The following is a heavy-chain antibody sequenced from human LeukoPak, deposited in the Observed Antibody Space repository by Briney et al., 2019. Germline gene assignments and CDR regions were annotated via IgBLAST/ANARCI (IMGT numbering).Heavy chain of an antibody. CDR2: INQSGST. CDR3: ARGGCSSTSCYTENAFDI. J-gene: IGHJ3*02. V-gene: IGHV4-34*01. D-gene: IGHD2-2*02. Sequence: PSETLSLTCAVYGGPFSAYWSWIRQPPGKGLEWIGEINQSGSTNYNPSLKSRVIISGDTSKNEVSLKLTSVTAADTAVYYCARGGCSSTSCYTENAFDIWGQGTMVTVSS. CDR1: GGPFSAY.